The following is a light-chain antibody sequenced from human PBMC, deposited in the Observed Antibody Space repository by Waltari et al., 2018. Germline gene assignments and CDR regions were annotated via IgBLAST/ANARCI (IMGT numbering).Light chain of an antibody. V-gene: IGLV2-14*03. J-gene: IGLJ3*02. Sequence: QSALTQPASVSGSLGQSITISCTGTSDDIGAYNYVSWYQQHPGRAPKLLISDVNKRPSGLSSGFSASKSGITASLTISGLQAEDEADYYCCSFTSSTTWVFGGGTTLTVL. CDR1: SDDIGAYNY. CDR2: DVN. CDR3: CSFTSSTTWV.